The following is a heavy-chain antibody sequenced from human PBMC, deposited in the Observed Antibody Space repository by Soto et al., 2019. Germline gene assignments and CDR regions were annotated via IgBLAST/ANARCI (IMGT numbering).Heavy chain of an antibody. V-gene: IGHV6-1*01. J-gene: IGHJ4*02. Sequence: SQPLSLTCAISGDSVSSSSAAWNWIRQSPSRSLEWLGRTYYRSKWYNDYAVSVKSRVTINPDTSKNQFSLQLNSVTPEDTAVYYCARGIAFAGQTYIDYWGQGTLVTVSS. CDR2: TYYRSKWYN. CDR1: GDSVSSSSAA. D-gene: IGHD6-19*01. CDR3: ARGIAFAGQTYIDY.